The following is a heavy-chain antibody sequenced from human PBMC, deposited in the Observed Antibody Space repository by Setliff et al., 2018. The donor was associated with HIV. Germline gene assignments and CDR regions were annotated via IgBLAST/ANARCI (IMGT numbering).Heavy chain of an antibody. CDR3: ARGLTRGGYYYYFYMDV. Sequence: SETLSLTCTVSGGSISTYYWSWIRQPPGKGLEWIGYIYTSGSTNYNPSLKSRVTISKDTSKNHFSLKLTSVTAADTAVYYCARGLTRGGYYYYFYMDVWGKGTTVTVSS. J-gene: IGHJ6*03. V-gene: IGHV4-4*08. D-gene: IGHD7-27*01. CDR1: GGSISTYY. CDR2: IYTSGST.